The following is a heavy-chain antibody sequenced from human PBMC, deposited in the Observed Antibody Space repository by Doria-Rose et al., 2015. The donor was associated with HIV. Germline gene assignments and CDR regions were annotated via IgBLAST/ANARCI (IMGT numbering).Heavy chain of an antibody. J-gene: IGHJ4*02. CDR2: IFYTGST. D-gene: IGHD1-26*01. V-gene: IGHV4-59*01. CDR3: ARVLSGTYDY. CDR1: GGSISHYY. Sequence: QVQLQESGPALVKPSETLSLTCSVSGGSISHYYWSWIRQPPGKGLEYIGDIFYTGSTNYSPSLKSRVSISIDTSKNKFSLRLSSVTAADTPVYYCARVLSGTYDYWGQGTLVTVSS.